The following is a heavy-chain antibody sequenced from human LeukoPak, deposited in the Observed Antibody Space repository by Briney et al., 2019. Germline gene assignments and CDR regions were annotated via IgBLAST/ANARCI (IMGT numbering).Heavy chain of an antibody. Sequence: PGGSLRLSCTASGFTFRNNWMHWVRQAPGKGLIWVSRINLDGTETTYADSVKGRFTISRDNAKNTLYLQMNSLRAEDTAVYYCAKDPIMTQWELRDYWGQGTLVTVSS. CDR2: INLDGTET. CDR1: GFTFRNNW. V-gene: IGHV3-74*01. D-gene: IGHD1-26*01. J-gene: IGHJ4*02. CDR3: AKDPIMTQWELRDY.